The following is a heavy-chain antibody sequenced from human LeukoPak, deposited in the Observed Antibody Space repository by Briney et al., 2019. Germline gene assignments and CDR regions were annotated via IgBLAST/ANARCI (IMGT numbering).Heavy chain of an antibody. D-gene: IGHD2-15*01. Sequence: TGGSLRLSCAASGFTFSSYGMHWVRQAPGKGLEWVAVISNDGSNKYYVDSVKGRFTISRDSSKNTLYLQMNSLRAEDTAVYYCAKAGGRAQTPFDPWGQGTLVTVSS. CDR2: ISNDGSNK. V-gene: IGHV3-30*18. CDR3: AKAGGRAQTPFDP. CDR1: GFTFSSYG. J-gene: IGHJ5*02.